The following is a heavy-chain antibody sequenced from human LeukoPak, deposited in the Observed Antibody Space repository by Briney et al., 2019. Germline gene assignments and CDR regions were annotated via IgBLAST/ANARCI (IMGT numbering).Heavy chain of an antibody. D-gene: IGHD3-22*01. CDR1: GGSISSGSYY. J-gene: IGHJ4*02. Sequence: PSETLSLTCTVSGGSISSGSYYWSWIRQPAGKGLEWIGRIYTSGSTNYNPPLKSRVTISVDTSKNQFSLKLRSVTAADTAVYYCARESMYYESSGYYHSNPGVYYFDYWGQGTLVTVSS. CDR3: ARESMYYESSGYYHSNPGVYYFDY. V-gene: IGHV4-61*02. CDR2: IYTSGST.